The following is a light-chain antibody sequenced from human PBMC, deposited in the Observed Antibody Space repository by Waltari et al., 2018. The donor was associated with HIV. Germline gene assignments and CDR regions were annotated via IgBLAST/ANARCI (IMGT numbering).Light chain of an antibody. CDR3: QQSDSFPYT. V-gene: IGKV1-39*01. Sequence: DIQMTQSPSPLSASVGDTVVISCRASQSITYFLNWYQLKPGKAPALLISGASSLQSGVQSRFVGSGSGTDFTLTIKNLQPGDFATYFCQQSDSFPYTFGPGTKLDI. CDR1: QSITYF. CDR2: GAS. J-gene: IGKJ2*01.